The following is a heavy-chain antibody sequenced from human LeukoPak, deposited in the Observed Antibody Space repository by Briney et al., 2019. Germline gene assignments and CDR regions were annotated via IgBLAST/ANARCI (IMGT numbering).Heavy chain of an antibody. CDR1: GYSFTSYW. V-gene: IGHV5-51*01. CDR3: ARRREYYDDSSGAYYYGMDV. D-gene: IGHD3-22*01. Sequence: GESLKISWKGSGYSFTSYWLGWVRQMPGKRLEWIGIIYPGDSDTRSSPSLQGQVTISADKSISTAYLQWSSLKASDTAMYYCARRREYYDDSSGAYYYGMDVWGQGTTVTVSS. J-gene: IGHJ6*02. CDR2: IYPGDSDT.